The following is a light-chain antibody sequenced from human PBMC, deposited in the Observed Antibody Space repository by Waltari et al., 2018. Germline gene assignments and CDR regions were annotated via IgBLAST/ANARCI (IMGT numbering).Light chain of an antibody. CDR1: SLRSYY. J-gene: IGLJ2*01. V-gene: IGLV3-19*01. CDR2: DKN. CDR3: HSRDASGVGGS. Sequence: SSELTQDPAVSVAMGQTVRITCQGDSLRSYYASWYQQRPGQAPRLVMYDKNNRPSGVPDRLSAASYNNTASLTITGAQAEDEASDYCHSRDASGVGGSFGGGTKLTVL.